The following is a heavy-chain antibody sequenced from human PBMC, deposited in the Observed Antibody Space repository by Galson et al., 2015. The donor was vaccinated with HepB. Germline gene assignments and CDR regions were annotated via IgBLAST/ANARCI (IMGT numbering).Heavy chain of an antibody. CDR2: ISSNGGST. CDR1: GFTFSSYA. D-gene: IGHD2-8*01. J-gene: IGHJ3*02. Sequence: SLRLSCAASGFTFSSYAMHWVRQAPGKGLEYVSAISSNGGSTYYADSVKGRFTISRDNSKNTLYLQMSSLRAEDTAVYYCVKEDGRYCTNGVCSDAFDIWGQGTMVTVSS. CDR3: VKEDGRYCTNGVCSDAFDI. V-gene: IGHV3-64D*06.